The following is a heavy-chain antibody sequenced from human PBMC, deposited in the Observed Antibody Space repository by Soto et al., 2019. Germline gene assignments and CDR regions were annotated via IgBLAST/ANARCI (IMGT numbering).Heavy chain of an antibody. J-gene: IGHJ6*02. CDR1: GFTFSSYG. Sequence: GGSLRLSCAASGFTFSSYGMHWVRQAPGKGLEWVAVISYDGSNKYYADSVKGRFTISRDNSKNTLYLQMNSLRAEDTAVYYCAKDLSQLLWFGEFWGMDVWGQGTTVTVSS. CDR2: ISYDGSNK. D-gene: IGHD3-10*01. V-gene: IGHV3-30*18. CDR3: AKDLSQLLWFGEFWGMDV.